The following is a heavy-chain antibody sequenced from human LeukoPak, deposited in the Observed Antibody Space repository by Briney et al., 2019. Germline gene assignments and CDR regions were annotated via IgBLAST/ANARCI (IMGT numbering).Heavy chain of an antibody. J-gene: IGHJ5*02. CDR3: ARGHQLAEGWFDP. D-gene: IGHD6-13*01. CDR1: GYTFTGYY. CDR2: INPNSGGT. Sequence: GASVKVSCKASGYTFTGYYMHWVRQAPGQGLEWMGWINPNSGGTNYAQKFQGRVTMTRDTSISTAYMELSRLRSDDTAVYYCARGHQLAEGWFDPWGQGTLVTVSS. V-gene: IGHV1-2*02.